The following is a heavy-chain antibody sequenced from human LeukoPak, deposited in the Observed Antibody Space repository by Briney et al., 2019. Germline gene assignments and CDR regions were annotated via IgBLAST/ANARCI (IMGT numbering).Heavy chain of an antibody. D-gene: IGHD2-15*01. J-gene: IGHJ6*03. CDR3: ARGYCSGGSCHDHYYYYYMDV. CDR2: IIPIFGTA. V-gene: IGHV1-69*06. Sequence: SVTVSFTASAGTFIIYAISWVRQAPGQGHEWMGRIIPIFGTANYAQRFQGRVTITADKSTSTAYMELSSLRSEDTAVYYCARGYCSGGSCHDHYYYYYMDVWGKGTTVTVSS. CDR1: AGTFIIYA.